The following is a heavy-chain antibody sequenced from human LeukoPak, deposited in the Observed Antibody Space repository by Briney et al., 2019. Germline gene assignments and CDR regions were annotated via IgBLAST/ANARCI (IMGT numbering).Heavy chain of an antibody. V-gene: IGHV5-51*01. Sequence: GESLQISCKGSGSSFTSYWIGWVRPLPEKGLEWMGIIYPGDSDTRYSPSFQGQVTISADKSISTAYLQWSSLKASDTAMYYCARQGLAGLSFDYWGQGTLVTVSS. CDR2: IYPGDSDT. D-gene: IGHD6-19*01. J-gene: IGHJ4*02. CDR1: GSSFTSYW. CDR3: ARQGLAGLSFDY.